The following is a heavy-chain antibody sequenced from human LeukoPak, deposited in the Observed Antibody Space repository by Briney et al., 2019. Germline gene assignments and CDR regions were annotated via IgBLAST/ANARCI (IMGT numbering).Heavy chain of an antibody. V-gene: IGHV3-23*01. Sequence: PGGSLRLSCAASGFTFSSFAMSWVRQAPGKGLEWVSVISGSGGSTYYADSVKGRFTISRDNSKNTLYLQMNSLRAEDTAVYYCAKAMVGYSYGYDFDYWGQGTLVTVSS. J-gene: IGHJ4*02. CDR1: GFTFSSFA. D-gene: IGHD5-18*01. CDR2: ISGSGGST. CDR3: AKAMVGYSYGYDFDY.